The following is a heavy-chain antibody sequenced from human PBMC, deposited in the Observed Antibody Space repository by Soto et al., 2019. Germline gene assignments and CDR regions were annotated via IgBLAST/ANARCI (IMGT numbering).Heavy chain of an antibody. J-gene: IGHJ4*02. V-gene: IGHV3-23*01. D-gene: IGHD6-13*01. CDR2: ITTSGGST. Sequence: GGSLRLSCAASGFTFSNYGMNWVRLAPGKGLEWVSTITTSGGSTFYADSVKGRFTISRDNSKNTLDLQMHSLRVDDTAIYYFVKSWAYWGGGVVVTVSS. CDR1: GFTFSNYG. CDR3: VKSWAY.